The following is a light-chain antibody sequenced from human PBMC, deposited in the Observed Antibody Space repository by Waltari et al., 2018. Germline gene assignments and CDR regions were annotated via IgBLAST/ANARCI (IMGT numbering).Light chain of an antibody. CDR2: EVS. V-gene: IGKV2-29*03. J-gene: IGKJ4*01. Sequence: VMTQTPLSLSGSPGQPASIYFTSSQSLLHRDGKTYLYWYLKRPGQSPQLLISEVSSRFSGVPDRFSGSGSGTDFTLKISRVEAEDVGLYYCMQGVHLPLTFGGGTKVEIQ. CDR1: QSLLHRDGKTY. CDR3: MQGVHLPLT.